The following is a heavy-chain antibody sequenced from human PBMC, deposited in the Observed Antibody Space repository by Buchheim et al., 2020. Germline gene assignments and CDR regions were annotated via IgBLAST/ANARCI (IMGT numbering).Heavy chain of an antibody. V-gene: IGHV3-33*01. CDR3: ARDSYYYGSGSRNWFDP. CDR2: IWYDGSNK. D-gene: IGHD3-10*01. CDR1: GFTFSSYG. Sequence: QVQLVESGGGVVQPGRSLRLSCAASGFTFSSYGIHWVRQAPGKGLEWVAAIWYDGSNKYYADSVKGRFTISRDNSKNTLYLQMNSLRAEDTAMYYCARDSYYYGSGSRNWFDPWDQGTL. J-gene: IGHJ5*02.